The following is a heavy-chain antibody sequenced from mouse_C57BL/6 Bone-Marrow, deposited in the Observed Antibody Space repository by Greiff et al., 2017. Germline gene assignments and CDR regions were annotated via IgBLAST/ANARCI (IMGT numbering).Heavy chain of an antibody. V-gene: IGHV1-80*01. Sequence: QVQLQPSGAELVKPGASVKISCKASGYAFSSYWMNWVKQRPGKGLEWIGQIYPGDGDPNYNGKFKGKATLTADKSSSTAYMQLSSLTSEDSAVYFCARSPYYYGSSPDYGGQGTTLTVSS. CDR3: ARSPYYYGSSPDY. J-gene: IGHJ2*01. CDR1: GYAFSSYW. CDR2: IYPGDGDP. D-gene: IGHD1-1*01.